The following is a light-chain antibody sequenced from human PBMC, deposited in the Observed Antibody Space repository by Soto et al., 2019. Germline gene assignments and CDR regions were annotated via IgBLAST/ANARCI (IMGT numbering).Light chain of an antibody. CDR2: GAS. Sequence: EIVLTQYPGTLSLSPGERDTITCRASQSVTSSYLAWYQQKPGQAPRLLMYGASSRATGIPDRFSGSGSGTDFTLTISRLEPEDVAVYYCQQYGSSPLTFGPGTKVDIK. CDR3: QQYGSSPLT. J-gene: IGKJ3*01. CDR1: QSVTSSY. V-gene: IGKV3-20*01.